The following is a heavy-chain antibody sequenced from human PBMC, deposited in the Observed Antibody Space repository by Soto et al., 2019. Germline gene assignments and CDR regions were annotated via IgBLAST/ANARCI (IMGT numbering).Heavy chain of an antibody. CDR1: GLTFSSHA. CDR2: ISDSGDST. J-gene: IGHJ4*02. V-gene: IGHV3-23*01. CDR3: AKVGWI. Sequence: EAQLLESGGGLLQPGGSLRLSCAASGLTFSSHAMTWVRQAPGKGLQWVSTISDSGDSTYYADSVKGRFTISRDNSKNTLYLQMNSLRAEYTAVYYCAKVGWIGGQGTLVTVSS. D-gene: IGHD5-12*01.